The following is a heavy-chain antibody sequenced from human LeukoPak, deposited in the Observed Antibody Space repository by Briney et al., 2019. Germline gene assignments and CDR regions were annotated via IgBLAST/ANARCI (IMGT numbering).Heavy chain of an antibody. D-gene: IGHD5-24*01. CDR3: ARAGRDGYPTYYYYYGMDV. CDR2: IIPIFGTA. Sequence: SVKVSCKASGGAFSSYAISWVRQAPGQGLEWMGGIIPIFGTANYAQKFQGRVTITADESTSTAYMELSSLRSEDTAVYYCARAGRDGYPTYYYYYGMDVWGQGTTVTVSS. V-gene: IGHV1-69*13. J-gene: IGHJ6*02. CDR1: GGAFSSYA.